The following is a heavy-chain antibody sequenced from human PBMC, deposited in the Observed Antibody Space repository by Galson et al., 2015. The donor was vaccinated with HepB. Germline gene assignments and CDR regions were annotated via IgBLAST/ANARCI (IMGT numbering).Heavy chain of an antibody. CDR3: TRDRPERGSRIEY. CDR1: GYTFTAHY. Sequence: SVKVSCKASGYTFTAHYMHWVRQAPGQGLEWMGWIDANSGGTSYAQRFQGRVSMTRDTSISTAYMDLSRLTSDDSAVYYCTRDRPERGSRIEYWGQGTLVTVSS. V-gene: IGHV1-2*02. J-gene: IGHJ4*02. CDR2: IDANSGGT. D-gene: IGHD1-1*01.